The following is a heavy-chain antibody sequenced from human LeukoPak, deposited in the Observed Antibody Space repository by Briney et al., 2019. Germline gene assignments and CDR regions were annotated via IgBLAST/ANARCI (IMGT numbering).Heavy chain of an antibody. CDR1: GGSISSGDYY. CDR3: ARSDWAKYFDY. V-gene: IGHV4-30-4*02. Sequence: SETLSLTCTVSGGSISSGDYYWSWIRQPPGKGLEWIGYIYYSGSTYYNPSLKSRVTMSVDTSKNQFSLRLTSVTAADTAIYYCARSDWAKYFDYWGQGALVTVSS. CDR2: IYYSGST. D-gene: IGHD3-9*01. J-gene: IGHJ4*02.